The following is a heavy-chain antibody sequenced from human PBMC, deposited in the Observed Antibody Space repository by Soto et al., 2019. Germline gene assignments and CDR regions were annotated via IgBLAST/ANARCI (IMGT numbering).Heavy chain of an antibody. CDR3: AKDFFYDFWSGYTSPIFDY. J-gene: IGHJ4*02. CDR1: GFTFSSYG. V-gene: IGHV3-30*18. CDR2: ISYDGSNK. D-gene: IGHD3-3*01. Sequence: GGSLRLSCAASGFTFSSYGMHWVRQAPGKGLEWVAVISYDGSNKYYADSVKGRFTISRDNSKNTLYLQMNSLRAEDTAVYYCAKDFFYDFWSGYTSPIFDYWGQGTLVTVSS.